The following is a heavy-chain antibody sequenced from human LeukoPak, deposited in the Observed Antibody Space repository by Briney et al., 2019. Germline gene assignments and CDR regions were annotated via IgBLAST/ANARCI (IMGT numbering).Heavy chain of an antibody. CDR1: GYSFITYW. Sequence: GESLKISCKGSGYSFITYWIGWVRQMPGKGLEWMGIIYPGDSDTRYSPSFQGQVTISADKSISTAYLQWSSLKASDTAMYYCARRKTSGAVGMDVWGQGTTVTVSS. J-gene: IGHJ6*02. CDR3: ARRKTSGAVGMDV. V-gene: IGHV5-51*01. D-gene: IGHD6-19*01. CDR2: IYPGDSDT.